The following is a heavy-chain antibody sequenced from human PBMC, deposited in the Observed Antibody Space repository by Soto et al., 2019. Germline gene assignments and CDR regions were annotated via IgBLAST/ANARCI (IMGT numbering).Heavy chain of an antibody. Sequence: GGSLRLSCAASGFTFSSYWMSWVRQAPGKGLEWVANIKQDGSEKYYVDSVKGRFTISRDNAKNSLYLQMNSLRAEDTAVYYCARDNFRDSDHGMDVWGQGTRVTVSS. J-gene: IGHJ6*02. CDR2: IKQDGSEK. V-gene: IGHV3-7*03. CDR1: GFTFSSYW. CDR3: ARDNFRDSDHGMDV. D-gene: IGHD3-10*01.